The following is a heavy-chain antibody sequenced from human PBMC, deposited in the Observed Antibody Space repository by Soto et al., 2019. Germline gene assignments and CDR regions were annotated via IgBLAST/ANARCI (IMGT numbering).Heavy chain of an antibody. D-gene: IGHD4-17*01. CDR2: IDPRDSYT. V-gene: IGHV5-10-1*01. CDR1: GYSFTSYW. J-gene: IGHJ6*02. Sequence: EVQLVQSGAEVKKPGESLRISCKGSGYSFTSYWVTWVRQMPGKGLEWMGRIDPRDSYTNYNPHFQGNVTISVHKSISTAYLQWSSLKASDTAMYSCARLYGGNSGMDVWGQGTTVTVSS. CDR3: ARLYGGNSGMDV.